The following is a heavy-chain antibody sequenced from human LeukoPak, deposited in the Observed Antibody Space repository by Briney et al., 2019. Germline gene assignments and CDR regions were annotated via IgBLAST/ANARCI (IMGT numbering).Heavy chain of an antibody. D-gene: IGHD3-3*01. CDR3: ARDVRYDFWSGYYEAYYYYYMAV. J-gene: IGHJ6*03. CDR2: IYYSGST. CDR1: GGSISSGGYY. V-gene: IGHV4-31*03. Sequence: SQTLSLTCTVAGGSISSGGYYWSWIRQHPGKGLEWIGYIYYSGSTYYNPSLKSRVTISVDTSKNQFSLKLSSVTAADTAVYYCARDVRYDFWSGYYEAYYYYYMAVWGKGTTVTVSS.